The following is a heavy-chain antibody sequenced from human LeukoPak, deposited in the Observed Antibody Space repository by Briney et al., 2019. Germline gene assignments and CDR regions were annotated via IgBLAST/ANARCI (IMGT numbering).Heavy chain of an antibody. Sequence: GGSLRLSCAASGFTSSSYSMNWVRQAPGKGLKWVSSISSSSSYIYYADSVKGRFTISRDNAKNSLYLQMNSLRAEDTAVYYCAREMATITDFDYWGQGTLVTVSS. V-gene: IGHV3-21*01. CDR1: GFTSSSYS. D-gene: IGHD5-24*01. CDR3: AREMATITDFDY. CDR2: ISSSSSYI. J-gene: IGHJ4*02.